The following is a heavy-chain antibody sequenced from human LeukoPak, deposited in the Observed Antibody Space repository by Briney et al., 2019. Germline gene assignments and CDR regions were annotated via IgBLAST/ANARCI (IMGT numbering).Heavy chain of an antibody. CDR1: GGSISSYY. J-gene: IGHJ6*02. D-gene: IGHD1-1*01. Sequence: SETLSLTCTVSGGSISSYYWSWIRQPPGRGLEWIGYIYYSGSTNYNPSLKSRVTISVDTSKNQFSLKLSSATAADTAVYYCARVEYYYGMDVWGQGTTVTVSS. V-gene: IGHV4-59*01. CDR3: ARVEYYYGMDV. CDR2: IYYSGST.